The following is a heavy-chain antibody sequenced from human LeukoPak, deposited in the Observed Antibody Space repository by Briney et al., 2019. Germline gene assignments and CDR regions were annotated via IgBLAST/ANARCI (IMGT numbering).Heavy chain of an antibody. CDR2: INPNSGGT. CDR1: GYTFTSYD. CDR3: ARVSSSWCDY. J-gene: IGHJ4*02. V-gene: IGHV1-2*06. D-gene: IGHD6-13*01. Sequence: ASVKVSCKASGYTFTSYDINWVRQAPGQGLEWMGRINPNSGGTNYAQKFQGRVTMTRDTSISTAYMELGRLRSDDTAVYYCARVSSSWCDYWGQGTLVTVSS.